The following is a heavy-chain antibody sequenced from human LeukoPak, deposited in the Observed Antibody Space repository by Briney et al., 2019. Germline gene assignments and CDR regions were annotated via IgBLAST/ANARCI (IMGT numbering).Heavy chain of an antibody. CDR2: IKQDGSEK. CDR1: GFTFSSYW. Sequence: GGSLRLSCAASGFTFSSYWMSWVRQAPGKGLEWVANIKQDGSEKYCVDSVKGRFTISRDNAKNSLYLQMNSLRAEDTAVYYCAGTDYGDYRIDYWGQGTLVTVSS. CDR3: AGTDYGDYRIDY. D-gene: IGHD4-17*01. V-gene: IGHV3-7*01. J-gene: IGHJ4*02.